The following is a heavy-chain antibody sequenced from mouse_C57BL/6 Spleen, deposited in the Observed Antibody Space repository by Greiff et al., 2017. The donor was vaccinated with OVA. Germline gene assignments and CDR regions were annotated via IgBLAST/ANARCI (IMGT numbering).Heavy chain of an antibody. J-gene: IGHJ3*01. CDR3: ARYYYGSSYCWFAY. V-gene: IGHV1-9*01. CDR2: ILPGSGST. CDR1: GYTFTGYW. Sequence: QVQLKESGAELMKPGASVKLSCKATGYTFTGYWIEWVKQRPGHGLEWIGEILPGSGSTNYNEKFKGKATFTADTSSNTAYMQLSSLTTEDSAIYYCARYYYGSSYCWFAYWGQGTLVTVSA. D-gene: IGHD1-1*01.